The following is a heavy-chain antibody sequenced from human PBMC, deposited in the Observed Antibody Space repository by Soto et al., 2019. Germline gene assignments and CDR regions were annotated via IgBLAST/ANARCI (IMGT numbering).Heavy chain of an antibody. CDR3: ASPLMGLLADAFDI. J-gene: IGHJ3*02. V-gene: IGHV1-69*13. CDR1: GGTLSSYA. CDR2: IIPIFGTA. Sequence: SVKVSCKDSGGTLSSYAVSWVRQATGQGLEWMGGIIPIFGTANYAQKFQGRVTITADESTSTAYMELSSLRSEDTAVYYCASPLMGLLADAFDIWGQGTMVTVSS. D-gene: IGHD2-8*01.